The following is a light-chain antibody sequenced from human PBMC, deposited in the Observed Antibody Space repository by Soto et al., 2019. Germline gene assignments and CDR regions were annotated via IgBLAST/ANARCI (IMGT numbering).Light chain of an antibody. CDR3: QQYNNWPPA. V-gene: IGKV3-15*01. CDR1: QRGSGN. J-gene: IGKJ1*01. CDR2: GAY. Sequence: EIVMTQSPATLSVSPGERATLSCRASQRGSGNLAWYQQKPGQAPRLLIYGAYTRATGIPARFSGSGSGTEFTLTISSLPSEDFEVYYCQQYNNWPPAFGQGTKVAIQ.